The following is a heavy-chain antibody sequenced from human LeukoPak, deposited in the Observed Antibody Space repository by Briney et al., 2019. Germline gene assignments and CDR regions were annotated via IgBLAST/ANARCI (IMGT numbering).Heavy chain of an antibody. J-gene: IGHJ6*04. CDR3: AELGITMIGGV. Sequence: GGSLRLSCAASGFRFSSYWMDWVRQAPGKGLEWVANIEDDGTEKNYVDSVKGRFTISRDNAKNSLYLQMNSLRAEDTAVYYCAELGITMIGGVWGKGTTVTISS. CDR2: IEDDGTEK. CDR1: GFRFSSYW. D-gene: IGHD3-10*02. V-gene: IGHV3-7*01.